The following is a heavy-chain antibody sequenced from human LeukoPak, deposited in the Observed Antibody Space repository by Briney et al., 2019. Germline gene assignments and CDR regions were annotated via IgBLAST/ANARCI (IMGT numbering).Heavy chain of an antibody. CDR3: ARDRGYSYAFDY. V-gene: IGHV4-4*07. J-gene: IGHJ4*02. D-gene: IGHD5-18*01. CDR1: GGSISSYY. Sequence: PSETLSLTCTVSGGSISSYYWSWIRQPAGKGLEWIRRIYTSGSTNYNPSLKSRVTISIDTSKNQFSLKLNSVTAADTAVYYCARDRGYSYAFDYWGQGTLVTVSS. CDR2: IYTSGST.